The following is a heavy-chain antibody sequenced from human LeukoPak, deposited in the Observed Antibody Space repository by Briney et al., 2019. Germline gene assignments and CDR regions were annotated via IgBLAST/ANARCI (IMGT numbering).Heavy chain of an antibody. CDR3: ARHYGDYVGGLFDY. CDR2: INQDGSEK. Sequence: GGSLRLSCAASGFTFSCCRMNWVRQAPGKGLEWVANINQDGSEKYYVDSVKGRFTISRDNAKNSLYLQMNSLRAEDTAVYYCARHYGDYVGGLFDYWGQGTLVTVSS. CDR1: GFTFSCCR. V-gene: IGHV3-7*01. J-gene: IGHJ4*02. D-gene: IGHD4-17*01.